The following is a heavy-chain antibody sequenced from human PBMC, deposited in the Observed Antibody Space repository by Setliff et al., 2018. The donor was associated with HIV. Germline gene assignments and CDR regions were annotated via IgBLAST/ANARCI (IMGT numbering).Heavy chain of an antibody. CDR2: INGDGTTK. J-gene: IGHJ1*01. D-gene: IGHD1-26*01. V-gene: IGHV3-74*01. CDR3: AKAPSIVGATTYFQH. Sequence: GGSLRLSCAASGFTFSSYWMHWVRQVPGKGLMWVSRINGDGTTKRYAESVQGRFIISRDNAKNTMYLEMYSLRADDTAVYYCAKAPSIVGATTYFQHWGQGTLVTVSS. CDR1: GFTFSSYW.